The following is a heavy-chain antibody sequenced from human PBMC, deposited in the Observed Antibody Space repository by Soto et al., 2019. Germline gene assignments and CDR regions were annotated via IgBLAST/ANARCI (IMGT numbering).Heavy chain of an antibody. CDR3: ARRVYGDYLDY. J-gene: IGHJ4*02. V-gene: IGHV4-39*01. D-gene: IGHD4-17*01. CDR1: GGSIRSNSYY. Sequence: SETLSLTCSVSGGSIRSNSYYWGWIRQPPGRGLESIGSIYYTGSTYYSPSLKSRVTISVDTSNNQFSLKLTSVTAADTAVYCCARRVYGDYLDYWGQGTLVTVSS. CDR2: IYYTGST.